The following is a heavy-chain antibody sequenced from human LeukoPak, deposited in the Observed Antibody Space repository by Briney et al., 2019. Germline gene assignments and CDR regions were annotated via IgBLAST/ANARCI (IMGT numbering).Heavy chain of an antibody. D-gene: IGHD4-11*01. V-gene: IGHV3-74*01. CDR1: GFTFSNYW. CDR2: INSAGSIT. J-gene: IGHJ4*02. CDR3: ARGDDYSTFDY. Sequence: GGSLRRSCAASGFTFSNYWRHWVRQGPGKGLVWVSRINSAGSITNYADSVKGRFTISRDNDKNTVYLQMNSLRAEDTAVYYCARGDDYSTFDYSGQGTPVTVSS.